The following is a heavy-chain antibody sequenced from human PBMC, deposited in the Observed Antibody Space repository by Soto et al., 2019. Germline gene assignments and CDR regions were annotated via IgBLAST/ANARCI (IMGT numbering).Heavy chain of an antibody. J-gene: IGHJ6*02. D-gene: IGHD3-9*01. V-gene: IGHV3-30*03. CDR2: ISYDGRYI. Sequence: QMQLAESGGGVVQPGNSLRLSCAASGFIFSNYAMHWVRQAPGKGLEWVALISYDGRYIYYADSVKGRFAISRDNSKKTVELLMNSLRREDTAVYYCARDVTDYVLDVWGQGTTVNVSS. CDR3: ARDVTDYVLDV. CDR1: GFIFSNYA.